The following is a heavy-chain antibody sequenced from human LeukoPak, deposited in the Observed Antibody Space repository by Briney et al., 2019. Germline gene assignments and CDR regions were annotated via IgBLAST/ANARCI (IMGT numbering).Heavy chain of an antibody. J-gene: IGHJ4*02. Sequence: SVKVSCKASGGTFSSYAISWVRQAPGQGLEWMGGIIPIFGTANYAQKFQGRVTITTDESTSTAYMELSSLRSEDTAMYYCARALGYCSGGSCHGGYFDYWGQGTLVTVSS. CDR2: IIPIFGTA. CDR1: GGTFSSYA. D-gene: IGHD2-15*01. CDR3: ARALGYCSGGSCHGGYFDY. V-gene: IGHV1-69*05.